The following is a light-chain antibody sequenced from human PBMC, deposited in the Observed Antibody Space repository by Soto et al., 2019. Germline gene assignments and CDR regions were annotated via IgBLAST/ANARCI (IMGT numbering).Light chain of an antibody. J-gene: IGKJ4*01. CDR3: QQYASWPLT. CDR1: QSVNSN. Sequence: ETVMTQSPATLSASPGERATLSCRASQSVNSNLAWYQQESGQPPRLLVFGASTRATGVPARFSGSGSGTEFTLTISGLQSEDFAVYFCQQYASWPLTFGGGTK. V-gene: IGKV3-15*01. CDR2: GAS.